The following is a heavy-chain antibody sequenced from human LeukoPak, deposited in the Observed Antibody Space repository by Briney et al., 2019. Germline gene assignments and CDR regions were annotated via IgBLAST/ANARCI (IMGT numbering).Heavy chain of an antibody. Sequence: GGSLRLSCAASGFIFSDYYMGWIRQAPGKGLEWVSYITNNGRKIYYADSMKGRFTISRDNAKNSLYLQMNSLRAEDTAVYYCASERITMVRGVIITMGYFDYWGQGTLVTVSS. CDR2: ITNNGRKI. D-gene: IGHD3-10*01. CDR1: GFIFSDYY. J-gene: IGHJ4*02. V-gene: IGHV3-11*01. CDR3: ASERITMVRGVIITMGYFDY.